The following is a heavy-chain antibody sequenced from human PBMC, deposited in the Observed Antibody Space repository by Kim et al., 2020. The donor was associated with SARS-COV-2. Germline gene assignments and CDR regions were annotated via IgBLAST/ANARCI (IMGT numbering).Heavy chain of an antibody. CDR3: ARVRYSSGWYGFDY. CDR1: GYSISSGYY. J-gene: IGHJ4*02. CDR2: IYHSGST. Sequence: SETLSLTCTVSGYSISSGYYWGWIRQPPGKGLEWIGSIYHSGSTYYNPSLKSRVTISVDTSKNQFSLKLSSVTAADTAVYYWARVRYSSGWYGFDYWGQGTLVTVSS. D-gene: IGHD6-19*01. V-gene: IGHV4-38-2*02.